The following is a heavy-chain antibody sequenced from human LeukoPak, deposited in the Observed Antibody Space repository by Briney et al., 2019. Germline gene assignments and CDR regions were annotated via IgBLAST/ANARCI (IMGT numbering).Heavy chain of an antibody. D-gene: IGHD3-22*01. Sequence: ASVKVSCKASGYTFTGYYMHWVRQAPGQGLEWMGRINPNSGGTNYAQKFQGRVTMTRDTSISTAYMELSRLRSDDTAVYYCARIGYYDSSGYHFDYWGQGTLVTVSS. CDR2: INPNSGGT. V-gene: IGHV1-2*06. CDR3: ARIGYYDSSGYHFDY. J-gene: IGHJ4*02. CDR1: GYTFTGYY.